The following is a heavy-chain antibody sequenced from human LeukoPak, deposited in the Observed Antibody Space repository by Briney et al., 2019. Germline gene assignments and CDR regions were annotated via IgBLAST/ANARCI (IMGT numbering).Heavy chain of an antibody. V-gene: IGHV3-7*01. CDR1: GFTFSSYW. Sequence: GGSLRLSCAASGFTFSSYWMSWVRQAPGKGLEWVANIKQDGSEKYYVDSVKGRFTISRDNAKNPLYLQMNSLRAEDTAVYYCARERDGYNYGYYFDYWGQGTLVTVSS. CDR3: ARERDGYNYGYYFDY. J-gene: IGHJ4*02. D-gene: IGHD5-24*01. CDR2: IKQDGSEK.